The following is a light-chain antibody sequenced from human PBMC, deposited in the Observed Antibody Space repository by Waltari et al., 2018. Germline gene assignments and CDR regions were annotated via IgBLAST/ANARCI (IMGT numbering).Light chain of an antibody. CDR3: RQSYTTPRT. V-gene: IGKV1-39*01. Sequence: DMQMTQSPSSLSASVGDRVTITSRASQNINTYLNWYQQKVGRAPKLRIYATSSLQNGVPSKFSGSGSGTHFTLTINSLQPEDFATYSCRQSYTTPRTFGQGTNLEIK. J-gene: IGKJ2*01. CDR2: ATS. CDR1: QNINTY.